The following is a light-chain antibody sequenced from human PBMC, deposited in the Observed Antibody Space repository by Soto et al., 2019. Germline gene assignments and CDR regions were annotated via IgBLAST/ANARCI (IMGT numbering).Light chain of an antibody. CDR1: SSDVGGYNY. J-gene: IGLJ1*01. Sequence: QSVLTQPASVSGSPGQSITISCTGTSSDVGGYNYVSWYQQHPGKAPKLMIYDVSNRPSGVSNRFSGSKSGNTASLTISGLHAEDEADYYCSSYTSSSPYVFGTGTKVTV. CDR3: SSYTSSSPYV. CDR2: DVS. V-gene: IGLV2-14*01.